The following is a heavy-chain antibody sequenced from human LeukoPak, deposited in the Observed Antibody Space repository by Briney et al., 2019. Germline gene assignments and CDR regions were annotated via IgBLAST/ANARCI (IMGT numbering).Heavy chain of an antibody. J-gene: IGHJ5*02. V-gene: IGHV4-59*01. CDR2: IYYSGST. CDR3: ARVPGGIAAAGLNWFDP. CDR1: GGSISSYY. D-gene: IGHD6-13*01. Sequence: SETLSLTCTVSGGSISSYYWSWIRQPPGKGLEWIGYIYYSGSTNYNPSLKSRVTISVDTSKNQFSLKLSSVTAADTAAYYCARVPGGIAAAGLNWFDPWGQGTLVTVPS.